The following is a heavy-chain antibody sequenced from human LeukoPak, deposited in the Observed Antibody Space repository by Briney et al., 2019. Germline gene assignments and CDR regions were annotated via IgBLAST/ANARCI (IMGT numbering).Heavy chain of an antibody. CDR2: ISAYNGNT. CDR1: GYTFTSYG. Sequence: GASVKVSCKASGYTFTSYGISWVRPAPGQGLEWMGWISAYNGNTNYAQTLQGRVTMTRDTSTSTVYMELSSLRSDDTAVYYCALRYSLHDAFDIWGEGTMVTVSS. CDR3: ALRYSLHDAFDI. V-gene: IGHV1-18*01. J-gene: IGHJ3*02. D-gene: IGHD5-18*01.